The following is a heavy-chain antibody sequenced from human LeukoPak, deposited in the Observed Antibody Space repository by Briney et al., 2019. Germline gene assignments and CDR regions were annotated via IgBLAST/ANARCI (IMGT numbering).Heavy chain of an antibody. J-gene: IGHJ3*01. CDR3: ARGEDNNFDAFDV. Sequence: GGSLTLSCAASGFIVSTNYMSWVRQAPGQGLEWVSVIYSDDSANYADSVKGRFTIPRDNSKNTLYLQMSSLRADDTAVYYCARGEDNNFDAFDVWGQGTMVTVSS. CDR2: IYSDDSA. V-gene: IGHV3-53*01. D-gene: IGHD2/OR15-2a*01. CDR1: GFIVSTNY.